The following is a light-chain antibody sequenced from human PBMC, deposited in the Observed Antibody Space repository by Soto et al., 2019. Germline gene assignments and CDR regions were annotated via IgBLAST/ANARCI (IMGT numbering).Light chain of an antibody. Sequence: EIVLTQSPGTLSLSPGERATLSCRASQSVSSSYLVWYQQKPGQAPRLLIYGASSRASGIPDRFSGSGSGTDFTLTINRLEPEDFAVYYCQEFGSSWTFGQGTKVDIK. CDR2: GAS. V-gene: IGKV3-20*01. J-gene: IGKJ1*01. CDR1: QSVSSSY. CDR3: QEFGSSWT.